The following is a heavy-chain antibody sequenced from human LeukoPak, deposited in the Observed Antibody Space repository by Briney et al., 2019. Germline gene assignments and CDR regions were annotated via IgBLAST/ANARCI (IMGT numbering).Heavy chain of an antibody. J-gene: IGHJ4*02. CDR1: GFTFSSYA. Sequence: GGSLRLSCAASGFTFSSYAMTLVRQAPGKGLEWVSAISDSGSKTHYADSVKGRFTISRDNSKNTVSLQMNSLRAEDTALYNCAKDWSCDYWGQGTLVTVSS. CDR2: ISDSGSKT. CDR3: AKDWSCDY. V-gene: IGHV3-23*01. D-gene: IGHD1-26*01.